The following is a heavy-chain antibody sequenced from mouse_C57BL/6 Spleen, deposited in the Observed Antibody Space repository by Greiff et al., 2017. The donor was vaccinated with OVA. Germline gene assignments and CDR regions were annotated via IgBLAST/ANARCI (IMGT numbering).Heavy chain of an antibody. Sequence: QVQLQQPGTELVKPGASVKLSCKASGYTFTSYWMHWVKQRPGQGLEWIGNINPSNGGTNYNEKFKSKATLTVDKSSSTAYMQLSSLTSEDSAVYYCARWGIDYYGSSYEAMDDWGQGTSVTVSS. CDR3: ARWGIDYYGSSYEAMDD. V-gene: IGHV1-53*01. D-gene: IGHD1-1*01. CDR2: INPSNGGT. J-gene: IGHJ4*01. CDR1: GYTFTSYW.